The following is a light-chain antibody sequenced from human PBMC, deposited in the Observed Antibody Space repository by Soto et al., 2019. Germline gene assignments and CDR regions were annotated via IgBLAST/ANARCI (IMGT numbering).Light chain of an antibody. CDR2: DES. CDR3: HKYNTWPLA. V-gene: IGKV3-11*01. CDR1: QSVSSY. J-gene: IGKJ4*01. Sequence: IVLTQSPATLSLSPGERATLSCRASQSVSSYLAWYQQKPGQAPRILIYDESNRATDIPDRFNGSGSGTELTLAISRLQSEDFAIYYCHKYNTWPLACGGGTKVDIK.